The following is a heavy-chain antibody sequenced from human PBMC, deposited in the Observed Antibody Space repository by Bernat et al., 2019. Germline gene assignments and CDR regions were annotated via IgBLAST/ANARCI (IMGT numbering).Heavy chain of an antibody. Sequence: QVQLQESGPGLVKPSQTLSLTCTVSGGSISSGDYYWSWIRQPPGKGLEWIGYIYYSGSTYYNPSLKSRVTISVDTSKNQFSLKLSSVTAADTAVYYCASSSGYYYDSSGYSQYYFDYWGQGTLVTVSS. CDR3: ASSSGYYYDSSGYSQYYFDY. CDR2: IYYSGST. D-gene: IGHD3-22*01. V-gene: IGHV4-30-4*01. CDR1: GGSISSGDYY. J-gene: IGHJ4*02.